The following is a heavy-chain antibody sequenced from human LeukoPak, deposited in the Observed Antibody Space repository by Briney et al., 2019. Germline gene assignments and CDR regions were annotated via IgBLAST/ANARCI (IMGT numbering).Heavy chain of an antibody. CDR2: INHSGST. V-gene: IGHV4-34*01. D-gene: IGHD2-2*01. CDR1: GGSFSGYY. CDR3: ARDRIVVVPAAIEGLYYYYYMDV. Sequence: SETLSLTCAVYGGSFSGYYWSWIRQPTGKGLEWIGEINHSGSTNYNPSLKSRVTISVDTSKNQFSLKLSSVTAADTAVYYCARDRIVVVPAAIEGLYYYYYMDVWGKGTTVTVSS. J-gene: IGHJ6*03.